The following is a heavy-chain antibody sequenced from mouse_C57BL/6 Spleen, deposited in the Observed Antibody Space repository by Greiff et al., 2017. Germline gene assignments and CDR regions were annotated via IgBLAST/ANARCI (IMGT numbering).Heavy chain of an antibody. J-gene: IGHJ2*01. CDR2: INSDGGST. V-gene: IGHV5-2*01. CDR1: EYAFPSHD. Sequence: EVKLMESGGGLVQPGESLKLSCESNEYAFPSHDMSWVRKTPEKRLELVAAINSDGGSTYYPDTMERRFIISRDNTKKTLYLQMSSLRAEDTALYYCARHVKLGGFDYWGQGTTLTVSS. D-gene: IGHD4-1*01. CDR3: ARHVKLGGFDY.